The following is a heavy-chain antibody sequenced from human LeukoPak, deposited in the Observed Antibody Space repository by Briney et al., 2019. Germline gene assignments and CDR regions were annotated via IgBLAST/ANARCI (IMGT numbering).Heavy chain of an antibody. CDR3: ARDRGVITSRWYYYGMDV. Sequence: EASVKVSCKASGYTFTDYYIHWVRQAPGQGLEWMGWFNPNSGGTNYAHKFQGRVTMTRHTSISTAYMELSRLRPDDTAVYYCARDRGVITSRWYYYGMDVWGQGTTVTVSS. V-gene: IGHV1-2*02. CDR1: GYTFTDYY. D-gene: IGHD3-10*01. CDR2: FNPNSGGT. J-gene: IGHJ6*02.